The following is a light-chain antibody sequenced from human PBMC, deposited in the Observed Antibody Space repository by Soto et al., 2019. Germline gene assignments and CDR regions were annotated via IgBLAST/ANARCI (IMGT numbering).Light chain of an antibody. CDR3: AAWDDSLSGHVV. CDR2: RNN. Sequence: QSALTQPPSASGTPGQRVTISCSGSSSNIGSNYVYWYQQLPGTAPKLLIYRNNQRPSGVPDRFSGSKSGTSASLAISGLRSEDEADYYCAAWDDSLSGHVVFGGGTNLTVL. V-gene: IGLV1-47*01. J-gene: IGLJ2*01. CDR1: SSNIGSNY.